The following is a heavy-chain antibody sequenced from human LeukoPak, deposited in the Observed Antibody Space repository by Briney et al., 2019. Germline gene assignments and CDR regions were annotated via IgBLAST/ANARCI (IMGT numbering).Heavy chain of an antibody. CDR2: ISGSDGTI. V-gene: IGHV3-48*03. CDR1: GFIFSSYE. D-gene: IGHD1-1*01. CDR3: TRKFPGTVYFDD. J-gene: IGHJ4*02. Sequence: PGGSLRLSCVASGFIFSSYEMNWVRQAPGKGLGWVSFISGSDGTIYYADSVKGRFTISRDNAKKSVYLQMNSLRAEDTAVFYCTRKFPGTVYFDDWGQGSLVTVSS.